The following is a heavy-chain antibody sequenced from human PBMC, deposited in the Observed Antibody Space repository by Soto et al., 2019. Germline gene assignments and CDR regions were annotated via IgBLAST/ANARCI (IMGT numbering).Heavy chain of an antibody. D-gene: IGHD4-17*01. CDR1: GFTFSSYS. V-gene: IGHV3-48*02. CDR2: ISSSSSTI. CDR3: ARGESTVTGSFDY. Sequence: GESLKISCAASGFTFSSYSMNWVRQAPGKGLEWVSYISSSSSTIYYADSVKGRFTISRDNAKNSLYLQMNSLRDEDTAVYYCARGESTVTGSFDYWGQGTLVTVSS. J-gene: IGHJ4*02.